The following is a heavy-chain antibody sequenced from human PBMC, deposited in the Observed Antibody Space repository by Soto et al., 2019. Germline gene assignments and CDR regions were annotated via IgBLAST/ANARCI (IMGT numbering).Heavy chain of an antibody. J-gene: IGHJ4*02. CDR3: AINAERNAQKFDF. CDR1: GGIFKNFD. CDR2: IIPLFNAT. D-gene: IGHD2-2*01. Sequence: SVKVSCKTSGGIFKNFDIGWVRQSPGQGLEWMGEIIPLFNATNYAQKFRGRVTVTADGSTRTAYMELTRLTYDDTAVYFCAINAERNAQKFDFWGQGTLVTVSS. V-gene: IGHV1-69*13.